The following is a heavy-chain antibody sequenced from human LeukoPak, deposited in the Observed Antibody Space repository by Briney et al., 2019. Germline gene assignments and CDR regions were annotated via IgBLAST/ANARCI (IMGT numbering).Heavy chain of an antibody. D-gene: IGHD2-21*02. CDR1: GGSISSGGYS. CDR2: IYHSGST. CDR3: ARTPSYCGGDCYLDY. Sequence: SQTLSLTCAVSGGSISSGGYSWSWIRQPPGKGLEWIGYIYHSGSTYYNPSLKSRVTISVDRSKNQFSLKLSSVTAADTAVYYCARTPSYCGGDCYLDYWGQGTLVTVSS. V-gene: IGHV4-30-2*01. J-gene: IGHJ4*02.